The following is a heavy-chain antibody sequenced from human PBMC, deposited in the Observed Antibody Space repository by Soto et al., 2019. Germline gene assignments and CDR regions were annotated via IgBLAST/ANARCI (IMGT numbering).Heavy chain of an antibody. CDR3: ARSAGVVDGDDY. CDR2: INVYNGKT. V-gene: IGHV1-18*01. D-gene: IGHD3-10*01. Sequence: QVQLVQSGAEVKKPGASVKVSCKASGYTFSNYGISWVRQAPVQGPEWMGWINVYNGKTNYAQKLQGRVTMTTDTSTNTIYMELRSLKSDDTAVYYCARSAGVVDGDDYWGQGTLVTVSA. J-gene: IGHJ4*02. CDR1: GYTFSNYG.